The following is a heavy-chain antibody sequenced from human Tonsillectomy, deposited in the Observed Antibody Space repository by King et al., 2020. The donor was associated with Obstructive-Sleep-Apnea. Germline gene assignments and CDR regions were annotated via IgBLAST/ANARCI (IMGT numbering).Heavy chain of an antibody. Sequence: TLKESGPTLVKPTQTLTLTCTFSGFSLSTSGVGVGWIRQPPGKALEWLALIYWDDDKRYSPSLKSRLTITKDTSKNQVVLTMTNMDPVDTATYYCAHRLTMRYCSSTSCYRHWYFDLWGRGTLVTVSS. CDR1: GFSLSTSGVG. CDR2: IYWDDDK. V-gene: IGHV2-5*02. CDR3: AHRLTMRYCSSTSCYRHWYFDL. D-gene: IGHD2-2*01. J-gene: IGHJ2*01.